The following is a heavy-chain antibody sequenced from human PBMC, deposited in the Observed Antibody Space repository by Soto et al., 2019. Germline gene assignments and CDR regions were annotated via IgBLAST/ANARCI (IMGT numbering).Heavy chain of an antibody. CDR1: GGTFSSYA. CDR3: VRVRGDCSSTSCYKGNRGAYYYYMDV. J-gene: IGHJ6*03. V-gene: IGHV1-69*13. D-gene: IGHD2-2*02. CDR2: IIPIFGTA. Sequence: ASVKVSCKASGGTFSSYAISWVRQAPGQGLEWMGGIIPIFGTANYAQKFQGRVTITADESTSTAYMELSSLRSEDTAVYYCVRVRGDCSSTSCYKGNRGAYYYYMDVWGKGTTVTVSS.